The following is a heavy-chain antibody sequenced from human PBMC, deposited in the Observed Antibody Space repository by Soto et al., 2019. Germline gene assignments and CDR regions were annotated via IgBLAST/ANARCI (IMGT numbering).Heavy chain of an antibody. Sequence: ASVKVSCKASGYTFTSYAMHWVRQAPGQRLEWMGWINAGNGNTKYSQKFQGRVTITRDTSASTAYMELSRLRSDDTAVYYCARQCCSGGSRSPNWFDPWGQGTLVTVSS. CDR3: ARQCCSGGSRSPNWFDP. J-gene: IGHJ5*02. D-gene: IGHD2-15*01. V-gene: IGHV1-3*01. CDR1: GYTFTSYA. CDR2: INAGNGNT.